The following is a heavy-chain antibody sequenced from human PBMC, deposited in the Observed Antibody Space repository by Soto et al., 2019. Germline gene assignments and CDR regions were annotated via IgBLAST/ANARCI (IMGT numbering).Heavy chain of an antibody. J-gene: IGHJ6*03. Sequence: QVQLVESGGGVVQPGRSLRLSCAASGFTFSSYGMHWVRQAPGKGLEWVAVISYDGSNKYYADSVKGRFTISRDNSKNTLYLQMSSLRAEDTAVYYCAKAPVFWSGYSGHYMDVWGKGTTVTVSS. D-gene: IGHD3-3*01. CDR2: ISYDGSNK. CDR3: AKAPVFWSGYSGHYMDV. CDR1: GFTFSSYG. V-gene: IGHV3-30*18.